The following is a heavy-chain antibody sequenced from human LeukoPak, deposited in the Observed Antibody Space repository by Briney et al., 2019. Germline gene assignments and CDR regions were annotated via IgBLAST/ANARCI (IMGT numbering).Heavy chain of an antibody. V-gene: IGHV4-4*02. Sequence: PSGTLSLTCAVSGGSISSSNWWSWVRQPPGKGLEWIGEIYHSGSTNYHPSLKSRVTISVDKSKNHFSLKLSSVTAADTAVYYCARDVVAALGSFDYWGQGTLVTVSS. CDR2: IYHSGST. D-gene: IGHD2-2*01. J-gene: IGHJ4*02. CDR3: ARDVVAALGSFDY. CDR1: GGSISSSNW.